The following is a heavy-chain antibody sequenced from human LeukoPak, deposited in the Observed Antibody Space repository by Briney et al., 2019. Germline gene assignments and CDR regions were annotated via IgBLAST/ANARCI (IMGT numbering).Heavy chain of an antibody. CDR3: ARLEMATADFDY. CDR1: EFSVGSNY. V-gene: IGHV3-66*01. J-gene: IGHJ4*02. CDR2: IYSGGST. D-gene: IGHD5-24*01. Sequence: GGSLRLSCAASEFSVGSNYMTWVRQAPGKGLEWVSLIYSGGSTYYADSVKGRFTISRDNSKNTLYLQMNSLRAEDTAVYYCARLEMATADFDYWGQGTLVTVSS.